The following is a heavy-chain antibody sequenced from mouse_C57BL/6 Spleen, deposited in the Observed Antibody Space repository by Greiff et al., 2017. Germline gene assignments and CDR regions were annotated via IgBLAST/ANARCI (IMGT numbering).Heavy chain of an antibody. V-gene: IGHV5-6*01. CDR3: ARHEVVATGAMDY. Sequence: EVHLVESGGDLVKPGGSLKLSCAASGFTFSSYGMSWVRQTPDKRLEWVATISSGGSYTYYPDSVKGRFTISRDNATNTLYLQMSMLKAEDTAMYYCARHEVVATGAMDYWGQGTSVTVSS. CDR1: GFTFSSYG. CDR2: ISSGGSYT. D-gene: IGHD1-1*01. J-gene: IGHJ4*01.